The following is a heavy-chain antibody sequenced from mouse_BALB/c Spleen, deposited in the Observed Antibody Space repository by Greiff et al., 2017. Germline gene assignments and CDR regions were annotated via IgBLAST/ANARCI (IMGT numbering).Heavy chain of an antibody. CDR2: ISYSGST. D-gene: IGHD1-2*01. CDR3: AGDTAAWFAY. J-gene: IGHJ3*01. Sequence: EVQLVESGPGLVKPSQSLSLTCTVTGYSITSDYAWNWIRQFPGNKLEWMGYISYSGSTSYNPSLKSRISITRDTSKNQFFLQLNSVTTEDTATYYCAGDTAAWFAYWGQGTLVTVSA. V-gene: IGHV3-2*02. CDR1: GYSITSDYA.